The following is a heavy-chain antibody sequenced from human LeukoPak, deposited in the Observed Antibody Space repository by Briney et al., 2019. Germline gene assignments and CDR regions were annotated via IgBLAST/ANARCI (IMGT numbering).Heavy chain of an antibody. CDR3: VRVMNTAMVPYDAFDI. J-gene: IGHJ3*02. Sequence: PGGSLRLSCAASGFTFSSYSMNWVRQAPGKGLEWVSYISSSSSTIYYADSVKGRFTISRDNAKNSLYLQMNSLRAEDTAVYYCVRVMNTAMVPYDAFDIWGQGTMVTVSS. CDR2: ISSSSSTI. D-gene: IGHD5-18*01. V-gene: IGHV3-48*04. CDR1: GFTFSSYS.